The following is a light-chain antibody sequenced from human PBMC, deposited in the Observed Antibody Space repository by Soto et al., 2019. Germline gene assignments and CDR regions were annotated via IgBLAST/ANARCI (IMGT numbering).Light chain of an antibody. CDR1: SSDFGAYNS. CDR3: SSYTSSSTVV. V-gene: IGLV2-14*01. CDR2: EVT. Sequence: QSVLTQPASVSLSPGQSITISCTGTSSDFGAYNSVSWYQQHPGEAPKLLIYEVTNRPSGVSNRFSGSKSGNTASLAISGLQAEDEADYYCSSYTSSSTVVFGGGTKVTVL. J-gene: IGLJ2*01.